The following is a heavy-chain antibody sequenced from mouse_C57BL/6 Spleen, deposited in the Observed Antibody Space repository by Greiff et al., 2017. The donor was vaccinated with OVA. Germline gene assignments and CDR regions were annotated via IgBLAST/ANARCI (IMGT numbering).Heavy chain of an antibody. V-gene: IGHV5-4*01. CDR3: ARDDDYGGAMDY. J-gene: IGHJ4*01. CDR1: GFTFSSYA. CDR2: ISDGGSYT. Sequence: EVKLVESGGGLVKPGGSLKLSCAASGFTFSSYAMSWVRQTPEKRLEWVATISDGGSYTYYPDNVKGRFTISRDNAKNNLYLQMSHLKSEDTAMYYCARDDDYGGAMDYWGQGTSVTVSS. D-gene: IGHD2-4*01.